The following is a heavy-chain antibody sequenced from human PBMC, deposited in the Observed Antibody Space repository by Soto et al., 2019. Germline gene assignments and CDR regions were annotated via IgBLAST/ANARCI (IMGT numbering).Heavy chain of an antibody. CDR2: INHSGST. V-gene: IGHV4-34*01. J-gene: IGHJ6*02. CDR1: GGSFSGYY. D-gene: IGHD5-18*01. Sequence: PSETLSLTCAVYGGSFSGYYWSWIRQPPGKGLEWIGEINHSGSTNYNPSPKSRVTISVDTSKNQFSLKLSSVTAADTAVYYCARGHWGYSYGLGSTFYYYYYGMDVWGQGTTVTVSS. CDR3: ARGHWGYSYGLGSTFYYYYYGMDV.